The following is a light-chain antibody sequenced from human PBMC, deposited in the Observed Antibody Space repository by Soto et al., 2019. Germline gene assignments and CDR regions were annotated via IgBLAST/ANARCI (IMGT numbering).Light chain of an antibody. CDR2: TND. CDR1: SSNIGTNY. J-gene: IGLJ2*01. CDR3: AAWDDSLSGVV. Sequence: QAVVTQPPSASATPGQRVFISCSGSSSNIGTNYVYWYQQLPGTAPKLLIYTNDQRPSGVPDRFSGSKSGTSASLAISGLRSEDEADYYCAAWDDSLSGVVFGGGTKLTVL. V-gene: IGLV1-47*02.